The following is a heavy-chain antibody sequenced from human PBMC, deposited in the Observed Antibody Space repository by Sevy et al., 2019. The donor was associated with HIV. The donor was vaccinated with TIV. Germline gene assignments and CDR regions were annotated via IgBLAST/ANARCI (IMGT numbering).Heavy chain of an antibody. D-gene: IGHD3-22*01. Sequence: GGSLRLSCGASGFTFSSYAMSWVRQAPGKGLEWVSTVSDSGGATYYADSVKGRFTISRDNSKKTLFLQMSSLRAVDAATYFCARNDYYDTIGGKENFDYWGQGTMVTVSS. CDR3: ARNDYYDTIGGKENFDY. CDR2: VSDSGGAT. V-gene: IGHV3-23*01. CDR1: GFTFSSYA. J-gene: IGHJ4*02.